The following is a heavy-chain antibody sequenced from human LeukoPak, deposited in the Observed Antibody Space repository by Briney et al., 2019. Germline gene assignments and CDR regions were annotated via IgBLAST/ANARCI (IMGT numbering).Heavy chain of an antibody. J-gene: IGHJ3*01. CDR1: GFTVSSNY. Sequence: GGSLRLSCAASGFTVSSNYMSWVRQAPGKGLEWVSYISSSSTYIYYADSVKGRFTISRDNAKNSLFLQMNSLRAEDTAVYYCARDRGYSDYDAFDVWGQGTMVTVSS. D-gene: IGHD5-12*01. CDR3: ARDRGYSDYDAFDV. V-gene: IGHV3-21*01. CDR2: ISSSSTYI.